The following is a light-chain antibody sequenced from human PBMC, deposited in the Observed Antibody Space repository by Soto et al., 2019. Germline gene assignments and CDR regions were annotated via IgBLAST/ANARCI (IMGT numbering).Light chain of an antibody. Sequence: DIQMTQSPSTLSVSVGDRVTITCRASQTISSWLAWYQQKPGKAPKLLTYKASTLKSGVPSRFSGSGSGTEFTLTISSLQRDDFATYYCKHYNSYSEAFGHGTKV. CDR3: KHYNSYSEA. CDR2: KAS. V-gene: IGKV1-5*03. J-gene: IGKJ1*01. CDR1: QTISSW.